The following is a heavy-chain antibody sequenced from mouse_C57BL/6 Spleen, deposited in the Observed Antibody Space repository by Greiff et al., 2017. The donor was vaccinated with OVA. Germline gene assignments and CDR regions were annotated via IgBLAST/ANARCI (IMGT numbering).Heavy chain of an antibody. V-gene: IGHV1-69*01. CDR3: ARLRGYDWVAY. Sequence: QVQLQQPGAELVMPGASVKLSCKASGYTFTSYWMHWVKQRPGQGLEWIGEIDPSDSYTNYNQKFKGKSTLTVDKSSSTAYMQLSSLTSEDSAVYYCARLRGYDWVAYWGQGTLVTVSA. D-gene: IGHD2-2*01. CDR1: GYTFTSYW. J-gene: IGHJ3*01. CDR2: IDPSDSYT.